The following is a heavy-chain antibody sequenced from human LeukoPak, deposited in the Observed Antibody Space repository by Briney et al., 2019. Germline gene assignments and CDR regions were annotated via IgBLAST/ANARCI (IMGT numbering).Heavy chain of an antibody. CDR3: AKDNTHGGNSGERAPYALDV. CDR1: GFTFSSYA. V-gene: IGHV3-23*01. CDR2: ISGSGGST. Sequence: GGSLRLSCAASGFTFSSYAMSWVRQAPGKGLEWVSAISGSGGSTYYADSVRGRFTISRDNAKNTLYLQMSSLRAEDTAVYYCAKDNTHGGNSGERAPYALDVWGQGTTVLVSS. D-gene: IGHD4-23*01. J-gene: IGHJ6*02.